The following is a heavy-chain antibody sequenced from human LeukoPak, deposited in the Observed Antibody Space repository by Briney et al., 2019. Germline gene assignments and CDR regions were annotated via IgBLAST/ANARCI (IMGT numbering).Heavy chain of an antibody. CDR3: AKDNGAPSSGSLAY. CDR1: GFTFSSYG. J-gene: IGHJ4*02. V-gene: IGHV3-30*02. CDR2: IRYDGSNK. D-gene: IGHD1-26*01. Sequence: PGGSLRLSCAASGFTFSSYGMHWVRQAPGKGLEWVAFIRYDGSNKYYADSVKGRFTISRDNSKNTLYLQMNSLRAEDTAVYYCAKDNGAPSSGSLAYCGQGTLVTVSS.